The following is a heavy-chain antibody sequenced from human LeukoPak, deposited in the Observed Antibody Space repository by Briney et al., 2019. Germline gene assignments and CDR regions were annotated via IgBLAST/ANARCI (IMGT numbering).Heavy chain of an antibody. Sequence: SETLSLTCAVSGGSISSSSYYWGWIRQPPGKGLEWIGSIYYSGSTYYNPSLKSRVTISVDTSKNQFSLKLSSVTAADTAVYYCARVNYYYYYMDVWGKGTTVTVSS. J-gene: IGHJ6*03. V-gene: IGHV4-39*07. CDR3: ARVNYYYYYMDV. CDR2: IYYSGST. CDR1: GGSISSSSYY.